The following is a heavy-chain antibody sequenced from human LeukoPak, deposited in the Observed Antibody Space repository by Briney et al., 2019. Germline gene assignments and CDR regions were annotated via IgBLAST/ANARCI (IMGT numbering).Heavy chain of an antibody. J-gene: IGHJ4*02. D-gene: IGHD3-22*01. CDR2: ICGDGGSI. V-gene: IGHV3-43*02. Sequence: GGALRLSCTASGFTFYDYAMHWVRQAPGKGLKWGSIICGDGGSIYFADSAYVRFTISRVNTQISLYLPLIRLRTDVTSLYYCAKEFLVGHYYDSSGYFDVMPFDYWGQGTLVTVSS. CDR3: AKEFLVGHYYDSSGYFDVMPFDY. CDR1: GFTFYDYA.